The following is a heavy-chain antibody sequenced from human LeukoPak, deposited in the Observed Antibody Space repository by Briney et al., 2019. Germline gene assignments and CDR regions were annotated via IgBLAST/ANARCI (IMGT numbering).Heavy chain of an antibody. CDR1: GFTFSSYW. CDR2: INSDGSST. D-gene: IGHD6-6*01. J-gene: IGHJ1*01. V-gene: IGHV3-74*01. CDR3: AKGRSRYSSSSAEFFQH. Sequence: GGSLRLSCAASGFTFSSYWMHWVRQAPGKGLVWVSRINSDGSSTSYADSVKGRFTISRDNAKNTLYLQMNSLRVEDTAMYYCAKGRSRYSSSSAEFFQHWGQGTLVTVSS.